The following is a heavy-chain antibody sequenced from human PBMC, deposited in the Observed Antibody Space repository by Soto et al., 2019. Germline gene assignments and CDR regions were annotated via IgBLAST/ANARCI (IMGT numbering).Heavy chain of an antibody. V-gene: IGHV3-23*01. D-gene: IGHD6-13*01. J-gene: IGHJ4*02. Sequence: RLSCAASGFTFSSYTMSWVRQPPGKGLEWVSVIGADGVTTYFADSVKGRFTISRDNFKNTMSLQMNSLRAEDTAVYYCAKKQKLTAGDVFFDYWGQGTPVTVSS. CDR2: IGADGVTT. CDR3: AKKQKLTAGDVFFDY. CDR1: GFTFSSYT.